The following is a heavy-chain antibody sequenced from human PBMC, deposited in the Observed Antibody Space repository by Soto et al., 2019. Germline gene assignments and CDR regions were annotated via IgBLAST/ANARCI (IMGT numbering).Heavy chain of an antibody. CDR2: ISYDGSNK. V-gene: IGHV3-30-3*01. CDR1: GFTFSSYA. J-gene: IGHJ6*02. D-gene: IGHD6-6*01. Sequence: QVQLVESGGGVVQPGRSLRHSCAASGFTFSSYAMHWVRQAPGKGLEWVAVISYDGSNKYYADSVKGRFTISRDNSKNTLYLQMNSLRAEDTAVYYCARDGGIAARGFSYYGMDVWGQGTTVTVSS. CDR3: ARDGGIAARGFSYYGMDV.